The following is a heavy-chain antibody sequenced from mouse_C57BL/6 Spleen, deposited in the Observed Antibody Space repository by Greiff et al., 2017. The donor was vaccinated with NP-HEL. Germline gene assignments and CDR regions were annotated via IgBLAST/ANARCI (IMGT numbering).Heavy chain of an antibody. J-gene: IGHJ4*01. V-gene: IGHV1-82*01. Sequence: VQLQESGPELVKPGASVKISCKASGYAFSSSWMNWVKQRPGKGLEWIGRIYPGDGDTNYNGKFKGKATLTADKSSSTSYMQLSSLTSEDSAVYFCAREEGYYGSSYLYAMDYWGQGTSVTVSS. CDR3: AREEGYYGSSYLYAMDY. D-gene: IGHD1-1*01. CDR2: IYPGDGDT. CDR1: GYAFSSSW.